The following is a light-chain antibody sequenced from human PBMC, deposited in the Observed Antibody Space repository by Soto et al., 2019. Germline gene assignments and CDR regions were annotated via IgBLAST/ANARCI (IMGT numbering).Light chain of an antibody. CDR1: QSVSTN. V-gene: IGKV3-15*01. J-gene: IGKJ2*01. CDR2: NAF. Sequence: EIEMTQSPATLPASPGERATLSCRASQSVSTNLAWYQKKPGQAPRLLIYNAFTRATGIAARFSGSGSGTDCTLTISSLQSEDFAVYYCQQYNKCPPFTFGQGIMLEIK. CDR3: QQYNKCPPFT.